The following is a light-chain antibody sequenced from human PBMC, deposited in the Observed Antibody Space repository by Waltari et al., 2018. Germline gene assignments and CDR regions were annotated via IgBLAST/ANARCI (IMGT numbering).Light chain of an antibody. CDR2: RSD. CDR1: RYNIGRTS. J-gene: IGLJ2*01. V-gene: IGLV1-44*01. CDR3: ATWDDSLNAWI. Sequence: QSLLTQPPSISAAPGQRVPISCSAGRYNIGRTSVHWYAQVPGTTPKLLMYRSDQRPSGVSDRFSGSKSGTSASLAITGLLSADEADYICATWDDSLNAWIFGGGTRLTVL.